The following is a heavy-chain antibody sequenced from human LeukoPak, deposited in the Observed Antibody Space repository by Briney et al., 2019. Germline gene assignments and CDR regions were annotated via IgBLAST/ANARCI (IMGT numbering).Heavy chain of an antibody. CDR2: ISYSGST. CDR3: AREGTAGTNLNWFDP. J-gene: IGHJ5*02. Sequence: PSETLSLTCTVSGGSISPYYWSWIRQPPGKGLECIGYISYSGSTNFNPSLKSRVTISVDTSKNHFSLTLSSVTAADTAVYYCAREGTAGTNLNWFDPWGQGTLVTVSS. CDR1: GGSISPYY. V-gene: IGHV4-59*01. D-gene: IGHD1-1*01.